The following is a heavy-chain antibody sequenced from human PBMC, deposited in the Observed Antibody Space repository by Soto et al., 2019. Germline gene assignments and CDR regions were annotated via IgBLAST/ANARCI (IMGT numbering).Heavy chain of an antibody. CDR2: IIPIFGTA. V-gene: IGHV1-69*13. CDR3: AREYVVVVPDAIGLGRWFDP. D-gene: IGHD2-2*02. J-gene: IGHJ5*02. CDR1: GGTFSSYA. Sequence: SVKVSCKASGGTFSSYAISWVRQAPGQGLEWMGGIIPIFGTANYAQKFQGRVTITADESTSTAYMELSSLRSEDTAVYYCAREYVVVVPDAIGLGRWFDPWGQGTLVTVSS.